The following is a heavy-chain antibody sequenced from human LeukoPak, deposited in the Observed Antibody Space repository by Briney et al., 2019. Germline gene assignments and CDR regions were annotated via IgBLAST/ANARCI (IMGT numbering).Heavy chain of an antibody. J-gene: IGHJ6*03. D-gene: IGHD2-2*01. Sequence: ASVKVSCKASGYTFTSYAMNWVRQAPGQGLEWMGWTNTNTGNPSYAQGFTGRFVFSLDTSVSTAYLQISSLKAEDTAVYYCARGEGYAYYYYYYMDVWGKGTTVTVSS. CDR3: ARGEGYAYYYYYYMDV. CDR1: GYTFTSYA. V-gene: IGHV7-4-1*02. CDR2: TNTNTGNP.